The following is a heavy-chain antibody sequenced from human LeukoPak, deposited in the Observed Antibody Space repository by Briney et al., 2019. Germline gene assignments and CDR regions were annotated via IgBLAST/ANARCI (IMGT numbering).Heavy chain of an antibody. J-gene: IGHJ2*01. D-gene: IGHD1-26*01. CDR1: GFTFTTYW. V-gene: IGHV3-7*01. CDR3: VRGLLSGTYSRLFYFDL. CDR2: IKEDASET. Sequence: GGSLRLSCATSGFTFTTYWMSWVRQAPGKGLEWVANIKEDASETNSVDSVKGRFTISRDNAKKSLFLEMNSLRAEDTAVYFCVRGLLSGTYSRLFYFDLWGRGTLVTVSS.